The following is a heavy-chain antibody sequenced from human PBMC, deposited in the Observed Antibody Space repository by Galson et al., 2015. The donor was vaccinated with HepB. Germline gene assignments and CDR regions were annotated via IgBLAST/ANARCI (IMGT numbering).Heavy chain of an antibody. J-gene: IGHJ4*02. Sequence: SLRLSCAASGFTFSSYAMSWVRQAPGKGLEWVSAISGSGGSTYYADSVKGRFTISRDNSKNTLYLQMNSLRAEDTAVYYCAKLLDFWSGYYNAAFDYWGQGTLVTVSS. CDR2: ISGSGGST. CDR1: GFTFSSYA. D-gene: IGHD3-3*01. CDR3: AKLLDFWSGYYNAAFDY. V-gene: IGHV3-23*01.